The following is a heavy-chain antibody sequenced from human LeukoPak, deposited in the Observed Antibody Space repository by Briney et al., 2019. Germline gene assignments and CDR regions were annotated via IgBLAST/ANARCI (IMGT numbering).Heavy chain of an antibody. Sequence: GGSLRLSCAASGFIFSHYGMHWVRQAPGKGLEWVSSISSSGSDIYYAESVKGRFTISRDNAKNSLYLQMNSLRVGDTAVYYCARDPRAAVPAYYYYYYMDVWGTGTTVTVSS. D-gene: IGHD6-13*01. CDR1: GFIFSHYG. J-gene: IGHJ6*03. CDR3: ARDPRAAVPAYYYYYYMDV. V-gene: IGHV3-21*06. CDR2: ISSSGSDI.